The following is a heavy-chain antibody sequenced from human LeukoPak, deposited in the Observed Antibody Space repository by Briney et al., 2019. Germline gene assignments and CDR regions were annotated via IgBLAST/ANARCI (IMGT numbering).Heavy chain of an antibody. CDR1: GYTFTGYY. CDR3: AREGLAIFGVVNYYMDA. CDR2: INPNSGGT. V-gene: IGHV1-2*02. Sequence: GASVKVSCKASGYTFTGYYMHWVRQAPGQGLEWMGWINPNSGGTNYAQKFQGRVTMTRDTSISTAYMELSRLRSDDAAVYYCAREGLAIFGVVNYYMDAWGKGTTVTVSS. J-gene: IGHJ6*03. D-gene: IGHD3-3*01.